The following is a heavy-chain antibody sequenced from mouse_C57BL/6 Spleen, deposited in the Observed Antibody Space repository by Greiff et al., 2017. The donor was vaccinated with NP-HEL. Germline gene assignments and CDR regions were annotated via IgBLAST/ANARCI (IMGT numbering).Heavy chain of an antibody. D-gene: IGHD1-1*01. V-gene: IGHV1-15*01. J-gene: IGHJ2*01. CDR2: IDPETGGT. CDR1: GYTFTDYE. Sequence: QVQLQQSGAELVRPGASVTLSCKASGYTFTDYEMHWVKQTPVHGLEWIGAIDPETGGTAYNQKFKGKAILTADKSSSTAYMELRSLTSEDSAVYYCTRRGYYGSSYEYWGQGTTLTVSS. CDR3: TRRGYYGSSYEY.